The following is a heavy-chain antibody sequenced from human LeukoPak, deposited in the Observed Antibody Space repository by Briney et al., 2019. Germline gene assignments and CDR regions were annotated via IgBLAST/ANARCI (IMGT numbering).Heavy chain of an antibody. CDR1: GGSISSSSYY. CDR3: ARSRAAGDARYFDY. D-gene: IGHD7-27*01. J-gene: IGHJ4*02. Sequence: KPSETLSLTCTVSGGSISSSSYYWGWIRQPPGKGLEWIGSIYYSGSTYYNPSLKSRVTISVDTSKNQFSLKLSSVTAADTAVYYCARSRAAGDARYFDYWGQGTLVTVSS. CDR2: IYYSGST. V-gene: IGHV4-39*01.